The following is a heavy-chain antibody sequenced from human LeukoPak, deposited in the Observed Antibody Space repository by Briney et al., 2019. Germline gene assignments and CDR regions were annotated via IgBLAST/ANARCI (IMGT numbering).Heavy chain of an antibody. CDR2: IDPSGGSA. V-gene: IGHV1-46*04. Sequence: GASVKVSCKASGYTFTSHYMHWVRQAPGQGPEWTGRIDPSGGSASYAQKLQGRVTMTRDTSTSTIYMELSSLRSEDTAVYYCARVGRRPYDAFDMWGQGTMVTVSS. J-gene: IGHJ3*02. CDR3: ARVGRRPYDAFDM. CDR1: GYTFTSHY. D-gene: IGHD1-1*01.